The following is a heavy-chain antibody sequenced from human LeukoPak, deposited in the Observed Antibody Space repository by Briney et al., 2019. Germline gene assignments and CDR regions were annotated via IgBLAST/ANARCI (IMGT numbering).Heavy chain of an antibody. CDR3: ARGPYCSSTSYYYYYYGMDV. V-gene: IGHV1-69*04. CDR1: GGTFSSYA. D-gene: IGHD2-2*01. J-gene: IGHJ6*02. Sequence: SVKVSCKASGGTFSSYAISWVRQAPGQGLEWMGRIIPIFGIANYAQKFQGRVTITADKSTSTAYMELSSLRSEDTAVYYCARGPYCSSTSYYYYYYGMDVWGQGTTVTVSS. CDR2: IIPIFGIA.